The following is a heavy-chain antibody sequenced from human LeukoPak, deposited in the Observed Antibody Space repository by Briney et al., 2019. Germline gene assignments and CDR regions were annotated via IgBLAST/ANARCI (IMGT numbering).Heavy chain of an antibody. CDR1: GGSISSSSYY. CDR2: IYYSGST. D-gene: IGHD3-22*01. CDR3: ARIARLSGYLQH. V-gene: IGHV4-61*05. Sequence: SETLSLTCTVSGGSISSSSYYWGWIRQPPGKGLEWIGYIYYSGSTNYNPSLKSRVTISVDTSKNQFSLKLSSVTAADTAVYYCARIARLSGYLQHWGQGTLVTVSS. J-gene: IGHJ4*02.